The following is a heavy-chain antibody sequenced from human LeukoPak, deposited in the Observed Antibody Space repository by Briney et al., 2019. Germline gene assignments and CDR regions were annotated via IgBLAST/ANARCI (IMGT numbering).Heavy chain of an antibody. CDR2: IYYSGST. CDR3: ARHGGAQGGGDQLLYYYFDY. CDR1: GGSISSSSYY. J-gene: IGHJ4*02. V-gene: IGHV4-39*01. Sequence: SETLSLTCTVSGGSISSSSYYWGWIRQPPGKGLEWIGSIYYSGSTYYNPSLKSRVTISVDTSKNQFSLKLSSVTAADTAVYYCARHGGAQGGGDQLLYYYFDYWGQGTLVTVSS. D-gene: IGHD2-2*02.